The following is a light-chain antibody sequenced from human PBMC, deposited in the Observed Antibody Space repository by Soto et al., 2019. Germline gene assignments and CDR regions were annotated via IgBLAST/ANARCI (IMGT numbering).Light chain of an antibody. Sequence: DIHKPPSPSSVHASVEPGVTISCQASQGISRSLAWYQQKPGKAPKLLIYAASSLQSGVPSRFSGSGFGTDFTLTISSLQPEDSAIYYCKKADTFPITVGQGKRLAIK. CDR3: KKADTFPIT. CDR2: AAS. J-gene: IGKJ5*01. CDR1: QGISRS. V-gene: IGKV1D-12*01.